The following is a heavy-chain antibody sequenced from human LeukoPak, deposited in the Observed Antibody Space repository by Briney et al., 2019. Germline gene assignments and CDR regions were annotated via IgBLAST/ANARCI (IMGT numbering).Heavy chain of an antibody. CDR3: ARGDYGGDYFDY. Sequence: GGSLRLSCEVSGFTFSDHYMSWIRQAPGKGLEWVSYISSGSTYTNYADSVEGRFTISRDNAKNSLYLQMNSLRAEDTAVHYRARGDYGGDYFDYWGQGTLVTVSS. CDR1: GFTFSDHY. CDR2: ISSGSTYT. J-gene: IGHJ4*02. D-gene: IGHD4-23*01. V-gene: IGHV3-11*05.